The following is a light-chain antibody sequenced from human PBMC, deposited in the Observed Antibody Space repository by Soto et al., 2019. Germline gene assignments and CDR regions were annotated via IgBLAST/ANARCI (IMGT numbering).Light chain of an antibody. J-gene: IGLJ3*02. V-gene: IGLV1-44*01. CDR1: SSNIGTNT. CDR2: SNN. Sequence: QSVLTQPPSASGTPGQRVTLSCSGSSSNIGTNTVNWYQQLPGTAPRLLIYSNNQRPSGVPDRFSGSKSGTSASLAISGLQSEDEADYYCASWDDSLRGWVFGGGTKVTVL. CDR3: ASWDDSLRGWV.